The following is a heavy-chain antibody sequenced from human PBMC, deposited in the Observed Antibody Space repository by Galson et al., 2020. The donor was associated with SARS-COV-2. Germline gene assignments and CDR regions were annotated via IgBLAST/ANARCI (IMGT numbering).Heavy chain of an antibody. CDR3: ARGGGIVVVRTAFDY. Sequence: GGSLRLSCAASGFTFSSYSMNWVRQAPGKGLEWVSYISSSSSTIYYADSVKGRFTISRDNAKNSLYLQMNSLRAEDTAVYYCARGGGIVVVRTAFDYWGQGTLVTVSS. CDR1: GFTFSSYS. CDR2: ISSSSSTI. D-gene: IGHD3-22*01. J-gene: IGHJ4*02. V-gene: IGHV3-48*04.